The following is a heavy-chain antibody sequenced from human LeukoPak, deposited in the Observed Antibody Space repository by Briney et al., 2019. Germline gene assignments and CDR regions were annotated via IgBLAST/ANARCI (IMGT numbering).Heavy chain of an antibody. Sequence: PGGSLRLSCAASGFMFSTYEMNWVRQAPGKGLEWVSAISGRGANTYYADSVKGRFTISRDNSKNTLYMQMNSLRAEDTAVYYCAKAVVIVPTATPFDYWGQGTLVTVSS. CDR3: AKAVVIVPTATPFDY. V-gene: IGHV3-23*01. J-gene: IGHJ4*02. CDR1: GFMFSTYE. D-gene: IGHD2-2*01. CDR2: ISGRGANT.